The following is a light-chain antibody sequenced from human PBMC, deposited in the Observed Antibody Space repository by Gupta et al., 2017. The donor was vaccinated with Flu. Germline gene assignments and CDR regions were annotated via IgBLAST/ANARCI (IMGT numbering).Light chain of an antibody. V-gene: IGLV2-23*02. CDR3: CDYAGSDTCDV. CDR2: DVS. CDR1: SINVGSFSF. J-gene: IGLJ1*01. Sequence: ITISCTGPSINVGSFSFVSWFQQHPGQAPKLSIEDVSKRPSGVSGRFSCSKSGDKASLTISGLQAEDEADDYCCDYAGSDTCDVFGGGTKVTVL.